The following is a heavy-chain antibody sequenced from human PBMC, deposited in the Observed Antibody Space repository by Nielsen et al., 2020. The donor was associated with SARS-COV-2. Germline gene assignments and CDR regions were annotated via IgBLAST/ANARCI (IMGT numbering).Heavy chain of an antibody. CDR2: ISSSSSTI. Sequence: GGSLTLSCAASGFTFSSYSMNWVRQAPGKGLEWVSYISSSSSTIYYADSVKGRFTISRDNAKNSLYLQMNSLRAEDTAVYYCASIAVAGPGYWGQGTLVTVSS. J-gene: IGHJ4*02. D-gene: IGHD6-19*01. CDR3: ASIAVAGPGY. CDR1: GFTFSSYS. V-gene: IGHV3-48*01.